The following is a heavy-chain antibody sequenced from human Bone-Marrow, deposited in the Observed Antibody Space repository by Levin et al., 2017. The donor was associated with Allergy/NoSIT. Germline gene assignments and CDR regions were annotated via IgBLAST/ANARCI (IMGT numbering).Heavy chain of an antibody. CDR2: IYSDGYGI. D-gene: IGHD2-15*01. CDR1: GFTLGGYW. Sequence: GGSLRLSCAASGFTLGGYWMHWVRQAPGEGLVWVSRIYSDGYGITYADSVKGRFTISRDSAKNTVYLQMNTLRAEDPALYYCARVSPAAGYSFDIWGRGTMVIVSS. CDR3: ARVSPAAGYSFDI. J-gene: IGHJ3*02. V-gene: IGHV3-74*01.